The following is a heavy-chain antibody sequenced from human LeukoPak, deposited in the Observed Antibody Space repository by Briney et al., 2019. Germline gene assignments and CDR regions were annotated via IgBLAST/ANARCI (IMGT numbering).Heavy chain of an antibody. CDR3: ARDRPKGDYYYMDV. V-gene: IGHV1-18*01. D-gene: IGHD6-6*01. Sequence: GASVKVSCKASGYTFTSYGISWVRQAPGQGLEWMGWISAYNGNTNYAQKLQGRVTMTTDTSTSTAYVELRSLRSDDTAVYYCARDRPKGDYYYMDVWGKGTTVTVSS. CDR2: ISAYNGNT. J-gene: IGHJ6*03. CDR1: GYTFTSYG.